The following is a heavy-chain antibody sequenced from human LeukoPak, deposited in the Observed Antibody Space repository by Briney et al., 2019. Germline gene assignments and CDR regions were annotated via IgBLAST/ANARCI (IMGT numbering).Heavy chain of an antibody. J-gene: IGHJ4*02. CDR1: GFTFSKYT. D-gene: IGHD6-13*01. Sequence: GGSLRLSCATSGFTFSKYTLIWVRQAPERGLQWVSAITGSGAVTYYEDSVKGRFTISRDNSKNTLYLQMNSLRAEDTAVYYCARAEAALDYWGQGTLVTVSS. CDR2: ITGSGAVT. V-gene: IGHV3-23*01. CDR3: ARAEAALDY.